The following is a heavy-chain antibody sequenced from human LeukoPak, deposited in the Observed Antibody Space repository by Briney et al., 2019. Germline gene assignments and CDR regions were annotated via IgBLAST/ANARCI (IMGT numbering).Heavy chain of an antibody. CDR2: IYYSGST. CDR3: AKDASYVWFGELSWFDP. CDR1: GGSISSYY. J-gene: IGHJ5*02. D-gene: IGHD3-10*01. V-gene: IGHV4-59*01. Sequence: SETLSLTCTVSGGSISSYYRSWIRQPPGKGLEWIGYIYYSGSTNYNPSLKSRVTISVDTSKNQFSLKLSSVTAADTAVYYCAKDASYVWFGELSWFDPWGQGTLVTVSS.